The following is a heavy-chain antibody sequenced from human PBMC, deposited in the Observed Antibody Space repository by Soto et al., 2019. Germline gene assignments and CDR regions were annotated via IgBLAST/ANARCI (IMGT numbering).Heavy chain of an antibody. CDR1: GFTFSSYS. Sequence: GGSLRLSCAASGFTFSSYSMNWVRQAPGKGLEWVSSISSSSSYIYYADSVKGRFTISRDNAKNSLYLQMNSLRAEDTAVYYCARDRPTLYCSSTSCPRAPYFDYWGQGTLVTVSS. CDR2: ISSSSSYI. CDR3: ARDRPTLYCSSTSCPRAPYFDY. V-gene: IGHV3-21*01. J-gene: IGHJ4*02. D-gene: IGHD2-2*01.